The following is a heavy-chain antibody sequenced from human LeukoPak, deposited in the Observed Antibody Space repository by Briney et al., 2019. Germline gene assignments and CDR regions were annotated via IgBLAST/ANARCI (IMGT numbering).Heavy chain of an antibody. V-gene: IGHV3-11*01. D-gene: IGHD5-12*01. CDR3: ARDYGSGYDFFFDY. CDR2: ISSSGSTI. Sequence: PGGSLRLSCAASGFTFSDYYMSWIRQAPGKGLEWVSYISSSGSTIYYADSLKGRFTISRDNAKNSLYLQMNSLRAEDTAVYYCARDYGSGYDFFFDYWGQGTLVTVSS. CDR1: GFTFSDYY. J-gene: IGHJ4*02.